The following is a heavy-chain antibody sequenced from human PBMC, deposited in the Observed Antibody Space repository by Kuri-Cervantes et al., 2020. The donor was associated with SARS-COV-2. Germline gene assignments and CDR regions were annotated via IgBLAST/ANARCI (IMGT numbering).Heavy chain of an antibody. CDR2: IYSGGSST. Sequence: ETLSLTCAASGFTFSSYAMSWVRQAPGKGLEWVSVIYSGGSSTYYADSVKGRFTISRDNSKNTLYLQMNSLRAEDTAVYYCAKDRLTVAGWGLPDPLYYFDYWGQGALVTVSS. CDR1: GFTFSSYA. D-gene: IGHD6-19*01. J-gene: IGHJ4*02. V-gene: IGHV3-23*03. CDR3: AKDRLTVAGWGLPDPLYYFDY.